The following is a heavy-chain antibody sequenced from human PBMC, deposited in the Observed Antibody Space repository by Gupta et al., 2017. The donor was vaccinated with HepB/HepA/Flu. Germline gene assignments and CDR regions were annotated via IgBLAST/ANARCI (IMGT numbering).Heavy chain of an antibody. Sequence: QVQLVDCRGAVVQPGWFLRLPCPPAPFAVSTLGMTGDGASRGKGLEGVAVKSYDGSNKNGANPEKGRFNISRNNSKDTLYLQMSSMRAEDTAMYYGAKDWSYCSGGRCYSGIDYWGQGTLVTVSS. CDR3: AKDWSYCSGGRCYSGIDY. CDR2: KSYDGSNK. V-gene: IGHV3-30*18. CDR1: PFAVSTLG. D-gene: IGHD2-15*01. J-gene: IGHJ4*02.